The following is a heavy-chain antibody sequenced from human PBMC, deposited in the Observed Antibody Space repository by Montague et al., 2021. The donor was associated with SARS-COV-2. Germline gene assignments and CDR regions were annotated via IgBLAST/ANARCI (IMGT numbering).Heavy chain of an antibody. CDR1: GGSISSYY. D-gene: IGHD3-22*01. V-gene: IGHV4-59*08. Sequence: SETLSLTCTVSGGSISSYYWSWIRQPPGKGLEWIGYIYYSGSTNYNPSLKSRVTISVVTSKNHFTLKLSSVTAAETAVYYCARLKRYFDSSGSSSAFDFWGQGTTVIVSS. CDR2: IYYSGST. J-gene: IGHJ3*01. CDR3: ARLKRYFDSSGSSSAFDF.